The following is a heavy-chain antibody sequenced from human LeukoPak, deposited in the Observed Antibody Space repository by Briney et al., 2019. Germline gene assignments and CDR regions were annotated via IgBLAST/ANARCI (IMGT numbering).Heavy chain of an antibody. CDR1: GFTFSNYA. V-gene: IGHV3-23*01. J-gene: IGHJ5*02. D-gene: IGHD3-10*01. Sequence: PGGSLRLSCAASGFTFSNYAMSWVRQAPGKGLEWVSTISGSGISTYYADSVKGRFTISRDNSKNTLYLQMNSLRAEDTALYYCPKPMYSSGSGTDWFDPWGQGTLVTVSS. CDR2: ISGSGIST. CDR3: PKPMYSSGSGTDWFDP.